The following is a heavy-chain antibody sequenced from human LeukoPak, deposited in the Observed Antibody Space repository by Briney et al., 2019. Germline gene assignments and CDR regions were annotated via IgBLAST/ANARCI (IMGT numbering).Heavy chain of an antibody. J-gene: IGHJ4*02. CDR2: IYYSGST. Sequence: SETLSLTCSVSGGSISSSNYYWGWIRQPPGKGLEWIGIIYYSGSTSYNPSLKSRVTISIDTSKNQSSLKLSSVTAADTAVYYCAGPLLTYYSDSSAYSWGQGTLVTVSS. V-gene: IGHV4-39*01. CDR3: AGPLLTYYSDSSAYS. CDR1: GGSISSSNYY. D-gene: IGHD3-22*01.